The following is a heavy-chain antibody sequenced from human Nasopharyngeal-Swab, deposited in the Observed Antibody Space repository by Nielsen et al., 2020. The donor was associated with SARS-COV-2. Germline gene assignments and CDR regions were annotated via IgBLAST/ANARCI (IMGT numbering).Heavy chain of an antibody. CDR1: GAFISGHH. V-gene: IGHV4-59*11. Sequence: SETLSLTCTVSGAFISGHHWSWIRQPPGKGLEWIGYVSYSGITNYNPSLNSRVTISADSSKNQFSLELGSVTAADTAVYYCAREEYYYDSSGNYYRAFDNRGQGTLVSVSS. J-gene: IGHJ4*02. CDR3: AREEYYYDSSGNYYRAFDN. CDR2: VSYSGIT. D-gene: IGHD3-22*01.